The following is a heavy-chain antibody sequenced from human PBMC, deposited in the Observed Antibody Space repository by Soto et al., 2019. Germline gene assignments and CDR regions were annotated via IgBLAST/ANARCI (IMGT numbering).Heavy chain of an antibody. CDR1: GFTFSSYG. CDR2: IWYDGSNK. Sequence: SLRLSCAASGFTFSSYGMHWVRQAPGKGLEWVAVIWYDGSNKYYADSVKGRFTISRDNSKNTLYLQMNSLRAEDTAVYYCARDLKPGKEGGNEVDYYYYGMDVWGQGTTVTVSS. J-gene: IGHJ6*02. D-gene: IGHD1-1*01. V-gene: IGHV3-33*01. CDR3: ARDLKPGKEGGNEVDYYYYGMDV.